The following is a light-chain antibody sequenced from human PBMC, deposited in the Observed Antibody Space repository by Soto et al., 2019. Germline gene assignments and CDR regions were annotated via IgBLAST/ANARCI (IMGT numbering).Light chain of an antibody. CDR1: SSDVGGYNY. Sequence: QLVLTQPASVSGSPGQSITISCTGTSSDVGGYNYVSWYQQHPGKAPKLMIYDVSNRPSGVSNRFSGSKSGNTASLTISGLQAEDEADYYCSSYTTSNTRQIVFGTGTKVTVL. CDR3: SSYTTSNTRQIV. J-gene: IGLJ1*01. CDR2: DVS. V-gene: IGLV2-14*01.